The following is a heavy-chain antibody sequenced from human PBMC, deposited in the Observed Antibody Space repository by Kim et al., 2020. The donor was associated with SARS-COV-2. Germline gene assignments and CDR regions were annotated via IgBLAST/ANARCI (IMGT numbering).Heavy chain of an antibody. Sequence: SVKVSCKASGYTFTSYYMHWVRQAPGQGLEWMGIINPSGGSTSYAQKFQGRVTMTRDTSTSTVYMELSSLRSEDTAVYYCARELGAAAGTSYYYYYGMDVWGQGTTVTVSS. D-gene: IGHD6-13*01. CDR2: INPSGGST. CDR3: ARELGAAAGTSYYYYYGMDV. CDR1: GYTFTSYY. J-gene: IGHJ6*02. V-gene: IGHV1-46*01.